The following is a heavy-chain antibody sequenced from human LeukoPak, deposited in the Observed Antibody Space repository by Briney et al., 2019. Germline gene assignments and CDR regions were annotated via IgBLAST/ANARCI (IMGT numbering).Heavy chain of an antibody. CDR2: IYTSGST. CDR3: ARDFRHDILTGYPDAFDI. J-gene: IGHJ3*02. V-gene: IGHV4-4*07. Sequence: PSETLSLTRTVSDGSISSYYLSWLRQPDGKGLEWIRRIYTSGSTNYNPSLKSRVTMSVDTSKNQFSLKLSSVTAADTAVYYCARDFRHDILTGYPDAFDIWGQGTMVTVSS. D-gene: IGHD3-9*01. CDR1: DGSISSYY.